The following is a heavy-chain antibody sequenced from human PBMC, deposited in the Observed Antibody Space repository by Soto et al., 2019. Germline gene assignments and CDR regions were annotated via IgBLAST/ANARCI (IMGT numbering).Heavy chain of an antibody. V-gene: IGHV1-69*01. CDR1: GGTFSDYA. D-gene: IGHD3-10*02. Sequence: QVQLVQSGAEVKKPGSSVKVSCTASGGTFSDYAFSWVRQAPGQGLEWMGGIIPMFSSSSFAQKFQGGLTITADDSTSTAYMSLSSLGSADTAMYYCAKDIGFQQHLFVFDLWGPGTLVTVSS. CDR3: AKDIGFQQHLFVFDL. J-gene: IGHJ4*02. CDR2: IIPMFSSS.